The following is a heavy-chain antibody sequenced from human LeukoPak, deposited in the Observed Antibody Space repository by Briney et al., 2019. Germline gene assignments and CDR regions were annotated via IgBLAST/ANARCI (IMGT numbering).Heavy chain of an antibody. Sequence: PGGSLRLSCAASGFTFSSYAMSWVRQAPGKGLEWVSAISGSGGSTYYADSVKGRFTISRDNSKNTLYLQMNSLRAEDTAVYYCAKVRQSAEMAANSDYWGQGTLVTVSS. CDR2: ISGSGGST. V-gene: IGHV3-23*01. J-gene: IGHJ4*02. CDR1: GFTFSSYA. CDR3: AKVRQSAEMAANSDY. D-gene: IGHD2-21*01.